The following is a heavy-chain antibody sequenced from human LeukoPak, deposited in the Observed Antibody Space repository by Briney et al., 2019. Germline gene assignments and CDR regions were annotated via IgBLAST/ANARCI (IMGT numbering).Heavy chain of an antibody. J-gene: IGHJ3*02. D-gene: IGHD2/OR15-2a*01. CDR2: TFYRSNLYN. Sequence: SQTLSLTCGISGDSVSSNSAAWNWIRQSPSRGLEWLGRTFYRSNLYNDYAPSVKSRITVNPDTSKNQFSLQLNSVTPEDTAVYYCARGSFYTFDIWGQGTMVTVSS. CDR1: GDSVSSNSAA. CDR3: ARGSFYTFDI. V-gene: IGHV6-1*01.